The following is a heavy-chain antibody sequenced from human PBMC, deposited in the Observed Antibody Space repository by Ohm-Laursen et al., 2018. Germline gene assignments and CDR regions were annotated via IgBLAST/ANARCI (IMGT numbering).Heavy chain of an antibody. CDR3: ARGYDHFDY. D-gene: IGHD3-22*01. Sequence: TLSLTCTVSGGSISIGGFYWSWLRQHPGKGLEWIGYIYYSGSTYYNPSLRSPVTISVDTSKNQFSLRLSSVTAADTAVYYCARGYDHFDYWGQGTLVTVSS. V-gene: IGHV4-31*01. CDR2: IYYSGST. J-gene: IGHJ4*02. CDR1: GGSISIGGFY.